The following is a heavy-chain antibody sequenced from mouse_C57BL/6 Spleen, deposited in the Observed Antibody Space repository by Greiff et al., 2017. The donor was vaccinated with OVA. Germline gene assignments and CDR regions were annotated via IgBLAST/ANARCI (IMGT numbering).Heavy chain of an antibody. Sequence: VHLVESGAELVKPGASVKISCKASGYAFSSYWMNWVKQRPGTGLEWIGQIYPGDGDTNYNGKFKGKATLTADKSSSTAYMQLSSLTSEDAAVYFCARIYYDYDEVFYYAMDYWGQGTSVTVSS. D-gene: IGHD2-4*01. CDR3: ARIYYDYDEVFYYAMDY. CDR1: GYAFSSYW. CDR2: IYPGDGDT. V-gene: IGHV1-80*01. J-gene: IGHJ4*01.